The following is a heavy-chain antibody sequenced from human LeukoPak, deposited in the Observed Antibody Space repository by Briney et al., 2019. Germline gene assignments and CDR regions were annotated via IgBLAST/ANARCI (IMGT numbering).Heavy chain of an antibody. CDR2: ISSSSYI. V-gene: IGHV3-21*01. D-gene: IGHD6-13*01. CDR3: ARLSSSWYQDWYFDL. CDR1: GFTFSSYS. J-gene: IGHJ2*01. Sequence: GGSLRLSCAASGFTFSSYSMNWVRQAPGKGLEWVSSISSSSYIYYADSVKGRFTISRDNAKNSLYLQMNSLRAEDTAVYYCARLSSSWYQDWYFDLWGRGTLVTVSS.